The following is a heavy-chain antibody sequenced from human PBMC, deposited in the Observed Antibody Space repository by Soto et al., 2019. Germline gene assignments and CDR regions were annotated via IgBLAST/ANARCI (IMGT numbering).Heavy chain of an antibody. CDR3: TRDRHDFGDYIPPPD. V-gene: IGHV1-69*01. J-gene: IGHJ4*02. Sequence: QVRLVQSGPEVKKPGSAVKVSCNASGDLFSRNAFNWVRQAPGQGLEWMGRIIPVFGSTIYAQHLQGRLTIPADESTETAYMQQTTLTGDVTAMYYGTRDRHDFGDYIPPPDWGQETLVIVSS. CDR2: IIPVFGST. CDR1: GDLFSRNA. D-gene: IGHD4-17*01.